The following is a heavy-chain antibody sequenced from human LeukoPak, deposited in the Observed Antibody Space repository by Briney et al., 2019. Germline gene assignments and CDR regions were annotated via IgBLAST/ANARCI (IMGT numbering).Heavy chain of an antibody. CDR1: GYTFTGYY. CDR2: INPNSGGT. J-gene: IGHJ4*02. V-gene: IGHV1-2*02. CDR3: ARVIYCSGGSCSHYFDY. Sequence: ASVKVSCKASGYTFTGYYMHWVRQAPGQGLEWMGWINPNSGGTNYAQKFQGRVTMTRDTSISAAYMERTRLRSDDTAVYYCARVIYCSGGSCSHYFDYWGQGTLVTVSS. D-gene: IGHD2-15*01.